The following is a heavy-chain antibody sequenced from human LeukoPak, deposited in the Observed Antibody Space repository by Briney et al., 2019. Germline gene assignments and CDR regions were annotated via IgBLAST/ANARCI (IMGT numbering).Heavy chain of an antibody. Sequence: ASVKVSCKASGYTFTGYYMHWVRQAPGQGLEWIGRINPNSGGANFAQKFQGRVTMTRDTSISTAYMELSSLRSDDTAVYYCARDSSYGSGFDPWGQGTLVTVSS. CDR2: INPNSGGA. CDR3: ARDSSYGSGFDP. V-gene: IGHV1-2*06. CDR1: GYTFTGYY. J-gene: IGHJ5*02. D-gene: IGHD3-10*01.